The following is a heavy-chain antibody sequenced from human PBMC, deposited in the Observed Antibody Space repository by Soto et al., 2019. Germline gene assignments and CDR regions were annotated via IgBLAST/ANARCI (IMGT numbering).Heavy chain of an antibody. D-gene: IGHD6-13*01. CDR2: IDPSDSYT. V-gene: IGHV5-10-1*01. CDR3: ARHRAAAGTHYYGMDV. CDR1: GYTVTSYW. Sequence: GQSQQISCKGCGYTVTSYWSSWDRQMPGKGLEWMGRIDPSDSYTNYSPSFQGHVTISVDKSITTAYLQWSSLKASDTAIYYFARHRAAAGTHYYGMDVWVQGTPVTVSS. J-gene: IGHJ6*02.